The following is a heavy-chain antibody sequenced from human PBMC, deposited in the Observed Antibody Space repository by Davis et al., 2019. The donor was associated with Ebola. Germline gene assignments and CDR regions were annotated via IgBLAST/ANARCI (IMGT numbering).Heavy chain of an antibody. D-gene: IGHD6-19*01. J-gene: IGHJ4*02. Sequence: SETLSLTCTVSGGSISSGNYWSWVRQPPEKGLEWIGEIYHTGSTNFNPSLKGRVTISVDKAKNQFSLNLSSVAAADTALYYCARVGSGGNFDYWGQGTLVTVSS. V-gene: IGHV4-4*02. CDR2: IYHTGST. CDR1: GGSISSGNY. CDR3: ARVGSGGNFDY.